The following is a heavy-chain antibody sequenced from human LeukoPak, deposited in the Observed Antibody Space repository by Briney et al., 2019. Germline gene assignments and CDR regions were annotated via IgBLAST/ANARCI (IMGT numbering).Heavy chain of an antibody. CDR2: IYYSGST. CDR3: ARGTYGDYCDY. D-gene: IGHD4-17*01. Sequence: SETLSLTCTVSGGSSSRHYWSWIRQPPGKGLEWIGYIYYSGSTNYNPSLESRVTISVDTSKNQFSLNLSSVTAADTAVYYCARGTYGDYCDYWGQGTLVTVSS. CDR1: GGSSSRHY. V-gene: IGHV4-59*11. J-gene: IGHJ4*02.